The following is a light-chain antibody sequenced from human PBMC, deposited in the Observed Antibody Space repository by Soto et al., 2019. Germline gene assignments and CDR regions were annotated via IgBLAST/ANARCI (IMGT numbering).Light chain of an antibody. CDR2: DVS. J-gene: IGLJ1*01. Sequence: QSVLTQPRSVSGSPGQSVAISCTGTTSDVGGYDYVSWHQQHPGKAPELIIFDVSKRPSGVPDRFSGSKSGNTASLTISGLQAEDEADYFCCSYGGDFYVFGSGTKLTVL. V-gene: IGLV2-11*01. CDR3: CSYGGDFYV. CDR1: TSDVGGYDY.